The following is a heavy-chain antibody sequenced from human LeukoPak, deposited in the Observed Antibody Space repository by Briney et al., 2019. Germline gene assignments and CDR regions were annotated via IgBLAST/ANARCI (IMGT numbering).Heavy chain of an antibody. V-gene: IGHV4-34*01. CDR3: ARSLVVGATYPYH. CDR2: INHSGST. J-gene: IGHJ5*02. Sequence: SETLSLTCAVYGGSFSGYYWSWIRQPPGKGLEWIGEINHSGSTNYNPSLKSRVTISVDTSKNQFSLKLSSVTAADTAVYYCARSLVVGATYPYHWGQGTLVTVSS. D-gene: IGHD1-26*01. CDR1: GGSFSGYY.